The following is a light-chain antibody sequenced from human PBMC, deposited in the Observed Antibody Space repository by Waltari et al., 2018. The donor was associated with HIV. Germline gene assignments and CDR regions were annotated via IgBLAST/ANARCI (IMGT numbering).Light chain of an antibody. CDR1: SGPVTSGHY. V-gene: IGLV7-46*01. CDR3: LLSYSGARPVV. CDR2: DTS. Sequence: QAVVTQEPSLPVSPVGTVTLPSSSSSGPVTSGHYPHWFQQKPGQAPRTLIYDTSSKQSWTPTRFSGSLLGGKAALTLSGAQPEDEAEYYCLLSYSGARPVVFGGGTKLTVL. J-gene: IGLJ2*01.